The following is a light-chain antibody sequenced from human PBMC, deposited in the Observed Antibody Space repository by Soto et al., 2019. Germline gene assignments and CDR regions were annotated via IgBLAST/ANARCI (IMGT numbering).Light chain of an antibody. CDR1: QGMETE. J-gene: IGKJ1*01. V-gene: IGKV1-6*01. CDR2: GTS. CDR3: LQYSIYPRP. Sequence: AIEMTQSPSSLSPSLGDTVTITCRASQGMETELGGYQQRPGKAPQLLIYGTSTLHDGFPSRFIGSGSDTDFALTIRSLQPEDFAPYCCLQYSIYPRPFGQGNKVEIQ.